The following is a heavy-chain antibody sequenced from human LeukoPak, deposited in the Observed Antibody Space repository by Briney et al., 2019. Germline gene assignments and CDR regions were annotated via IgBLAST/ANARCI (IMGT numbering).Heavy chain of an antibody. CDR3: ARQAPGYSYGYVY. V-gene: IGHV4-39*01. Sequence: SETLSLTCTVSGGSISSSSYYWGWIRQPPGKRLEWIGSIYYSGSTYNNPSLKSRVTISVDTSKNQFSLKLSSVTAADTAVYYCARQAPGYSYGYVYRGQGTLVTVSS. CDR1: GGSISSSSYY. D-gene: IGHD5-18*01. J-gene: IGHJ4*02. CDR2: IYYSGST.